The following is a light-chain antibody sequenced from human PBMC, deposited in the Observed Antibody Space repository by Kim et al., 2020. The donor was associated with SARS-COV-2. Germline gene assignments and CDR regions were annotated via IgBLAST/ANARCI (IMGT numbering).Light chain of an antibody. V-gene: IGKV1-39*01. CDR1: QSISSY. J-gene: IGKJ2*03. CDR2: AAS. CDR3: QQSYSTPYS. Sequence: DIQMTQSPSSLSASVGDRVTITCRASQSISSYLNWYQQKPGKAPKLLIYAASSLQSGVPLRFSGSGSGTDFTLTISSLQPEDFATYYCQQSYSTPYSLGQGPKLEIK.